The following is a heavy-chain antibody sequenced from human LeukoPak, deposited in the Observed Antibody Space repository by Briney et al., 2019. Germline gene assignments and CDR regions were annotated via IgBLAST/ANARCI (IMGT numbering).Heavy chain of an antibody. CDR3: ARERLVATIIHYYYGMDV. CDR2: IIPILGIA. V-gene: IGHV1-69*04. Sequence: SVKVSCKASGGTFSSYAISWVRQAPGQGLEWMGRIIPILGIANYAQKFQGRVTITADKSTSTAYMELSSLRSEDTAVYYCARERLVATIIHYYYGMDVWGQGTTVTVSS. D-gene: IGHD5-12*01. CDR1: GGTFSSYA. J-gene: IGHJ6*02.